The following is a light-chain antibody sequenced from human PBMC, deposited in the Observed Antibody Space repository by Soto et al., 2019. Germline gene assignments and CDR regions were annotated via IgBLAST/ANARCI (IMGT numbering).Light chain of an antibody. CDR2: DVS. J-gene: IGLJ1*01. Sequence: QSALTQPASVSGSPGQSITISCTGTSTDVGGYNYVSWYQQHPGKAPKLMISDVSNRPSGVSIRFSGSKSGNTASLTISGLQAEDVADYYCNSYSSSTTLYLSGTGTNVTVL. V-gene: IGLV2-14*01. CDR1: STDVGGYNY. CDR3: NSYSSSTTLYL.